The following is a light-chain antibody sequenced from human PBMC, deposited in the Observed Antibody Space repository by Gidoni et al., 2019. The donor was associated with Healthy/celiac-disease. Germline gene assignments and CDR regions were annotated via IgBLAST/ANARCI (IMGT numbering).Light chain of an antibody. CDR3: LQDYNYPYT. CDR2: AAS. Sequence: PSTLPASVGDRVTITCRASQGIRNDLGWYQQKPGKAPKLLIYAASSLQSGVPSRFSGSGSGTDFTLTISSLQPEDFATYYCLQDYNYPYTFGQGTKLEIK. J-gene: IGKJ2*01. CDR1: QGIRND. V-gene: IGKV1-6*01.